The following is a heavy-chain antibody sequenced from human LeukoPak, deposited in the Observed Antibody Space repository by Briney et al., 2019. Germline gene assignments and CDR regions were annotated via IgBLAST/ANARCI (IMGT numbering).Heavy chain of an antibody. CDR1: GFTFSSYW. Sequence: GSLRLSCAASGFTFSSYWMHWVRQAPGKGLEWVGRIKSKTDGGTTDYAAPVKGRFTISRDDSKNTLYLQMNSLKTEDTAVYYCTTDREWLSALDYWGQGTLVTVSS. CDR3: TTDREWLSALDY. J-gene: IGHJ4*02. D-gene: IGHD3-3*01. CDR2: IKSKTDGGTT. V-gene: IGHV3-15*01.